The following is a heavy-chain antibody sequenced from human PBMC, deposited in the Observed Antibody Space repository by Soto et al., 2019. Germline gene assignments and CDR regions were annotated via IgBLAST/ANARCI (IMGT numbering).Heavy chain of an antibody. V-gene: IGHV5-10-1*01. D-gene: IGHD3-22*01. Sequence: GESLKISCKGSGYSFAGYWITWVRQKPGKGLEWMGRIDPSDSQTYYSPSFRGHVTISATKSITTVFLQWSSLRASDTAMYYCARQIYDSDTGPNFQYYFESWGQGTPVNVSS. J-gene: IGHJ4*02. CDR2: IDPSDSQT. CDR1: GYSFAGYW. CDR3: ARQIYDSDTGPNFQYYFES.